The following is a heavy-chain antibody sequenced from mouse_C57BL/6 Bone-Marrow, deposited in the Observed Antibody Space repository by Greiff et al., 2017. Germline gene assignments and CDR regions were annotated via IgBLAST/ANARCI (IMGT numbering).Heavy chain of an antibody. V-gene: IGHV10-1*01. CDR1: GFSFNTYA. CDR2: IRSKSNNYAT. D-gene: IGHD1-1*01. CDR3: VRALLTYWYFDV. J-gene: IGHJ1*03. Sequence: EVKLVESGGGLVQPKGSLKLSCAASGFSFNTYAMNWVRQAPGKGLEWVARIRSKSNNYATYYADSVKDRFTISRDDSESMLYLQMNNLKTEDTAMYYCVRALLTYWYFDVWGTGTTVTVSS.